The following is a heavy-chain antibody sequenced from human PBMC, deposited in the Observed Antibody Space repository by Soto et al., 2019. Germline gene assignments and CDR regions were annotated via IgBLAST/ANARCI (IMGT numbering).Heavy chain of an antibody. V-gene: IGHV3-64*02. CDR1: GFTFSSYA. CDR2: ISSNGGST. Sequence: GGSLRLSCAASGFTFSSYAMHWVRQAPGKGLEYVSAISSNGGSTYYADSVKGRFTISRGNSKNTLYLQMGSLRAEDMAVYYCARSPPTDYGMDVWGQGTTVTVSS. CDR3: ARSPPTDYGMDV. J-gene: IGHJ6*02.